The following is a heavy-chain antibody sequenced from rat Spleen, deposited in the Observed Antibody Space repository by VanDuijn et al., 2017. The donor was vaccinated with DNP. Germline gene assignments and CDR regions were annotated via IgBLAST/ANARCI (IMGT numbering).Heavy chain of an antibody. Sequence: EVQLVESGGGLVQPGRSLKLSCAASGFSFSDYYMAWVRQAPTKGLEWVAYISYDGGTTYHGDSVKGRFTISRDIAKSTLYLQMNSLRSEDMATYYCARHVLPLRVWDYWGQGVMVTVSS. CDR2: ISYDGGTT. CDR1: GFSFSDYY. D-gene: IGHD1-4*01. CDR3: ARHVLPLRVWDY. J-gene: IGHJ2*01. V-gene: IGHV5-22*01.